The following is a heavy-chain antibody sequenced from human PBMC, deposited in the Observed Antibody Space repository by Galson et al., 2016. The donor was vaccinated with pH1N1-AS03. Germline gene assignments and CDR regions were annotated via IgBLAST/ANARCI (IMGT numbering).Heavy chain of an antibody. CDR2: ISSSSSTI. D-gene: IGHD4-17*01. J-gene: IGHJ6*02. V-gene: IGHV3-48*01. CDR1: GFTFSSSN. Sequence: CAASGFTFSSSNMNWVRQAPGKGLEWVSYISSSSSTIYYVDSVKGRFTISRHNAKSSLYLQMHSLRAEDTAVYYCARTHHGDYAYYGMDVWGQGTTVTVSS. CDR3: ARTHHGDYAYYGMDV.